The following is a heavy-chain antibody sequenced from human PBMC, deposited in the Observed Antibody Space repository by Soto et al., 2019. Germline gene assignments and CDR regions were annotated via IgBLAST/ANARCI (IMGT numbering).Heavy chain of an antibody. V-gene: IGHV4-4*07. CDR3: ARYSNNWFQTEGMDV. D-gene: IGHD6-13*01. Sequence: ETLSLTCTVSVDSITTYYWSWIRHPAGKGLEWIGRIDASGNTNYNPSLNSRVTMSIDTSKKQFSLKLTSVTAADTAIYYCARYSNNWFQTEGMDVWGQGTTVTVSS. J-gene: IGHJ6*02. CDR2: IDASGNT. CDR1: VDSITTYY.